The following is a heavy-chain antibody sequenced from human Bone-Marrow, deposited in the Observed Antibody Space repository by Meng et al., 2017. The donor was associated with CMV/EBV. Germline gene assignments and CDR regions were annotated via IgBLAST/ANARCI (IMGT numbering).Heavy chain of an antibody. V-gene: IGHV3-9*01. CDR3: PRDLFDY. J-gene: IGHJ4*02. Sequence: GGSLRLSCAASGFTFGDYAMHWVRQLPGKGLEWVSGISWDSGTIDYADSVKGRFTISRDNAKSSLYLQLNYLRAEDTAVYYCPRDLFDYWGQGMLVTVSS. CDR1: GFTFGDYA. CDR2: ISWDSGTI.